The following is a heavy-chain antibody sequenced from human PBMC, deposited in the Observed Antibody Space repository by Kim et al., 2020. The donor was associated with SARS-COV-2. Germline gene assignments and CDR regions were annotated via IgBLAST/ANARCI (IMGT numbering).Heavy chain of an antibody. D-gene: IGHD5-18*01. CDR2: ISTSSDYI. CDR3: ARGGLSAYSYGHLDF. CDR1: GFAFSTYD. Sequence: GGSLRLSCAGSGFAFSTYDMNWVRQAPGKGLEWVSSISTSSDYIYYADSVKGRFTISRDNAKNSLFMEMNSLRAEDTALYYCARGGLSAYSYGHLDFWG. V-gene: IGHV3-21*01. J-gene: IGHJ4*01.